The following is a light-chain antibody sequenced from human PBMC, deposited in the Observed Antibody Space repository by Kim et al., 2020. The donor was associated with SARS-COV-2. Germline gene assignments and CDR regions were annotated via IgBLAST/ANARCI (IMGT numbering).Light chain of an antibody. Sequence: SSALTQDPAVSVALGQTIRITCQGDSLRSYYASWYQQKPGQAPVLVIYGKNNRPSGIPDRFSGSISGNTASLTITGTHAEDEADYYCNSRDSSDNHLVVFGGGTQLTVL. V-gene: IGLV3-19*01. J-gene: IGLJ2*01. CDR1: SLRSYY. CDR2: GKN. CDR3: NSRDSSDNHLVV.